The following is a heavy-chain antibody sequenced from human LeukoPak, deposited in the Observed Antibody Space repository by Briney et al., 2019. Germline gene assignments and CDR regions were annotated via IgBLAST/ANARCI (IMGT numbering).Heavy chain of an antibody. Sequence: ASVKVSCKASGYTFTSYDINWVRQATGQGLEWMGWMNPNSGNTGYAQKFQGRVTMTRNTSISTAYMELSSLRSEDTAVYYCARGSGYCSSTSCYSDYYYYMDVWGKGTTVTVSS. CDR3: ARGSGYCSSTSCYSDYYYYMDV. CDR1: GYTFTSYD. J-gene: IGHJ6*03. D-gene: IGHD2-2*02. CDR2: MNPNSGNT. V-gene: IGHV1-8*01.